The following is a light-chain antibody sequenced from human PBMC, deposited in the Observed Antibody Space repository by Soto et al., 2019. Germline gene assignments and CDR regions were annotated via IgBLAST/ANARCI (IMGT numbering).Light chain of an antibody. J-gene: IGKJ1*01. V-gene: IGKV2-28*01. CDR1: QSLLHSNGYNY. Sequence: DIVMTQSPLSLPVTPGEPASISCRTSQSLLHSNGYNYLDWYLQKPGQSPQLLIYLGSNRASGVPDRFSGSGSGTDFTLKISRVEAEDVGVYYCIQALQISWTGGQGTKVEIK. CDR2: LGS. CDR3: IQALQISWT.